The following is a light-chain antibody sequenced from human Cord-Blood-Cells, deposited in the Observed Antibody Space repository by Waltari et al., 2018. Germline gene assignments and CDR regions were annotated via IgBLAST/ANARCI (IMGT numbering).Light chain of an antibody. Sequence: QSALTQPPSASGSPGQSVTISCTGTSSDVGGYNHVFWYQQHPGKAPKLMIYEVSKRPSGVPDRFSGSKSGNTASLTVSGLQAEDEADYYCSSYAGSNNLVFGGGTKLTVL. J-gene: IGLJ3*02. CDR2: EVS. CDR1: SSDVGGYNH. V-gene: IGLV2-8*01. CDR3: SSYAGSNNLV.